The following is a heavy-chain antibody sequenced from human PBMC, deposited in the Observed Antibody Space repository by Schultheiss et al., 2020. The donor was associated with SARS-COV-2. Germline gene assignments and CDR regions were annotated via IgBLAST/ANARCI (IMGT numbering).Heavy chain of an antibody. CDR3: ARCGYCSSTSCYEYFQH. CDR1: GYTFTSYG. V-gene: IGHV1-18*01. Sequence: ASVKVSCKASGYTFTSYGISWVRQAPGQGLEWMGWISAYNGNTNYAQKLQGRVTMTTDTSTSTAYMELRSLRSDDTAVYYCARCGYCSSTSCYEYFQHWGQGTLVTVSS. D-gene: IGHD2-2*03. CDR2: ISAYNGNT. J-gene: IGHJ1*01.